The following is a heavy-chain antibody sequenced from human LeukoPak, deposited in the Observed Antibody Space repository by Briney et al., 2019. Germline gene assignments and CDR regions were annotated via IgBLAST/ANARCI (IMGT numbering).Heavy chain of an antibody. V-gene: IGHV1-18*01. CDR2: ISAYNGNT. CDR1: GYTFTSYG. Sequence: GASVKVSCKASGYTFTSYGISWVRQAPGQGLEWMGWISAYNGNTNYAQKLQGRVTMTTDTSTSTAYMELRSLRSDDTAVYYCARAQTQYGSGRDDAFDIWGQGTMVTVSS. D-gene: IGHD3-10*01. J-gene: IGHJ3*02. CDR3: ARAQTQYGSGRDDAFDI.